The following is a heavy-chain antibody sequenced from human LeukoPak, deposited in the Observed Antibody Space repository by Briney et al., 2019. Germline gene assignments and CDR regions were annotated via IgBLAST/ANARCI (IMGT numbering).Heavy chain of an antibody. Sequence: GGSLRLSCTVSGFTVSSNSMSWVRQAPGKGLEWVSFIYSDNTHYSDSVKGRFTISRDNSKNTLYLQMNSLRAEDTAVYYCARVLQRYQLLLGYWGQGTLVTVSS. V-gene: IGHV3-53*01. CDR2: IYSDNT. J-gene: IGHJ4*02. CDR1: GFTVSSNS. CDR3: ARVLQRYQLLLGY. D-gene: IGHD2-2*01.